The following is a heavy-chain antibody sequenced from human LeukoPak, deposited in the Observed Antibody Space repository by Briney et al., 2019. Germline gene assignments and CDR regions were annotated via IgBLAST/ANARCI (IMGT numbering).Heavy chain of an antibody. CDR2: IYTSGST. J-gene: IGHJ5*02. CDR3: ARDVLRFFSGWFDP. D-gene: IGHD3-3*01. CDR1: GGSISSGSYY. V-gene: IGHV4-61*02. Sequence: SETLSLTCTVSGGSISSGSYYWSWIRQPAGKGLEWIGRIYTSGSTNYNPSLKSRVTISVDTSKNQFSLKLSSVTAADTAVYYCARDVLRFFSGWFDPWGQGTLVTVSS.